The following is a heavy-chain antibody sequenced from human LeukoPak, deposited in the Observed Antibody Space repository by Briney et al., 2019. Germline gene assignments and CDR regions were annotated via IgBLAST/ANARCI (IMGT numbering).Heavy chain of an antibody. D-gene: IGHD1-1*01. CDR1: GFTFTSYA. Sequence: PGGSLRLSCVASGFTFTSYAMSWIRQAPGKGLEWVSAISGGGENTYYADSVKGRFTISRDNSKNTLYLQMNSLRAEDTATYYCAKPRAMTTGVGRYFDLWGRGTLVTVSS. J-gene: IGHJ2*01. CDR3: AKPRAMTTGVGRYFDL. V-gene: IGHV3-23*01. CDR2: ISGGGENT.